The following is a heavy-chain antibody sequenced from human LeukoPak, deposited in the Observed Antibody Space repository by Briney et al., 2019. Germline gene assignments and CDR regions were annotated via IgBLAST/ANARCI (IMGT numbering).Heavy chain of an antibody. D-gene: IGHD6-19*01. Sequence: ASVKVSCKASGGTFSSYAISWVRQAPGQGLEWMGGIIPIFGTANYAQKFQGRVTITTDESTSTAYTELSSLRSEDTAVYYCARTSSGWNYYFDYWGQGTLVTVSS. CDR1: GGTFSSYA. CDR2: IIPIFGTA. CDR3: ARTSSGWNYYFDY. V-gene: IGHV1-69*05. J-gene: IGHJ4*02.